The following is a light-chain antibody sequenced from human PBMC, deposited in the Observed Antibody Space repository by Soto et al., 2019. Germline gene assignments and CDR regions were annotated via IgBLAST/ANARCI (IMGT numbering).Light chain of an antibody. CDR3: SSYTSTSTYV. V-gene: IGLV2-14*01. Sequence: QSALTQPASVSGSPGQSITISCTGTSSDVGGYNYVSWYQQYPGKAPKLMIYHVSNRPSGVSNRFSGSKSGNSASLTISGLQAEVEADYYCSSYTSTSTYVFGTGTKLTVL. CDR1: SSDVGGYNY. J-gene: IGLJ1*01. CDR2: HVS.